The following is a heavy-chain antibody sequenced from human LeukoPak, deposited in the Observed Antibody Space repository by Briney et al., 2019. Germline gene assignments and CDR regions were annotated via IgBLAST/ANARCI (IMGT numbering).Heavy chain of an antibody. Sequence: PSETLSLTCAVYGGSFSGCYWSWIRQPPGKGLEWIGEINHSGSTNYNPSLKSRVTISVDTSKNQFSLKLSSVTAADTAVYYCASRGNLGYYYDWGQGTLVTVSS. J-gene: IGHJ4*02. D-gene: IGHD3-10*01. CDR3: ASRGNLGYYYD. CDR2: INHSGST. CDR1: GGSFSGCY. V-gene: IGHV4-34*01.